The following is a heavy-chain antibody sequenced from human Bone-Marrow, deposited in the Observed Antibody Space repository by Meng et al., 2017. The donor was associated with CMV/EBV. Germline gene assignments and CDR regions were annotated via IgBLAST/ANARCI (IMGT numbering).Heavy chain of an antibody. J-gene: IGHJ6*02. CDR2: ISWDGKTT. CDR1: GFTFHDYT. CDR3: AVVPAATRFYYYYGMDV. Sequence: GESLKISCVTSGFTFHDYTMNWVRQTPKKGLEWVSVISWDGKTTRYLDSVKGRFTISRDNAKNSLYLQMNSLRAEDTAVYYCAVVPAATRFYYYYGMDVWGQGTTVTVSS. V-gene: IGHV3-20*04. D-gene: IGHD2-2*01.